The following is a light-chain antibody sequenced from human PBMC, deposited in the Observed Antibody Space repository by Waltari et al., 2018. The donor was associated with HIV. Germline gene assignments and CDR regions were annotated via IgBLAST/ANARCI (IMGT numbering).Light chain of an antibody. CDR1: SSNIGSHS. V-gene: IGLV1-47*01. Sequence: QSELTQPPSVSGTPGQRVTISCSGSSSNIGSHSVYWYQQLPGTAPKLLISRNNQRPSGVPDRFSGSKSGTSASLAISGLRAEDEADYFCAASDDSLSGWLFGGGTKLTVL. CDR3: AASDDSLSGWL. J-gene: IGLJ3*02. CDR2: RNN.